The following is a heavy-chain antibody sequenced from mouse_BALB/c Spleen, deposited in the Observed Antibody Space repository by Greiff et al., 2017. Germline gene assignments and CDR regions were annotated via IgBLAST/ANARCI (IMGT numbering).Heavy chain of an antibody. D-gene: IGHD2-1*01. J-gene: IGHJ4*01. V-gene: IGHV3-2*02. CDR2: ISYSGST. CDR3: AREGIYYYAMDY. Sequence: EVQLQESGPGLVKPSQSLSLTCTVTGYSITSDYAWNWIRQFPGNKLEWMGYISYSGSTSYNPSLKSRISITRDTSKNQFFLQLNSVTTEDTATYYCAREGIYYYAMDYWGQGTSVTVSS. CDR1: GYSITSDYA.